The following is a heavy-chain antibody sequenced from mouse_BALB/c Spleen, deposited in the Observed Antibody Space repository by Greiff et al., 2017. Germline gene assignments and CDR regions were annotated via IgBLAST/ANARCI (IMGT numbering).Heavy chain of an antibody. V-gene: IGHV1-4*02. CDR2: INPSSGYT. CDR1: GYTFTSYT. J-gene: IGHJ4*01. CDR3: ARRGGAMDY. Sequence: VKLQESAAELARPGASVKMSCKASGYTFTSYTMHWVKQRPGQGLEWIGYINPSSGYTEYNQKFKDKTTLTADKSSSTAYMQLSSLTSEDSAVYYCARRGGAMDYWGQGTSVTVSS.